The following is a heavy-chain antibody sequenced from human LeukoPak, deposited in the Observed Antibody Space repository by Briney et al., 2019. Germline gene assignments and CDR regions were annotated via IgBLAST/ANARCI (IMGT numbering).Heavy chain of an antibody. CDR3: ARVQDRYYSGSGFDY. CDR2: INWNDGGT. V-gene: IGHV3-20*04. CDR1: GFTFDDYG. Sequence: GGSLRLSCAASGFTFDDYGMSWVRQAPGKGLEWVSGINWNDGGTGYADSVKGRFTIARDNAKNSLYLVMNSLRAEDTAFYYCARVQDRYYSGSGFDYWGQGTLVTVSS. J-gene: IGHJ4*02. D-gene: IGHD3-10*01.